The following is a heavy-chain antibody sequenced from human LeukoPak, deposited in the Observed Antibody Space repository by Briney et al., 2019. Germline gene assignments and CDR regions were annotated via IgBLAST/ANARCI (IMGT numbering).Heavy chain of an antibody. CDR1: GFTVSSKY. CDR2: IYSSGST. D-gene: IGHD3-9*01. Sequence: GGSLRLSCAASGFTVSSKYTSWVRQAPGKGLEWVSVIYSSGSTYYADSVKGRFTSSRDNSKNTLYLQMNSLRAEDTAVYYCARGGKYYDILTGYSDSFAFDIWGQGTMVTVSS. V-gene: IGHV3-66*01. J-gene: IGHJ3*02. CDR3: ARGGKYYDILTGYSDSFAFDI.